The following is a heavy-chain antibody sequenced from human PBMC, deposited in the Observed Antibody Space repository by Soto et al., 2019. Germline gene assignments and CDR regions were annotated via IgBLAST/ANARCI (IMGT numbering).Heavy chain of an antibody. V-gene: IGHV3-21*01. J-gene: IGHJ4*02. CDR3: AREDSIIIPAVSDF. CDR2: ISKSDYT. CDR1: GFAFNNYG. D-gene: IGHD2-2*01. Sequence: PRLSCTVSGFAFNNYGINWVRQAPGQGLEWVSSISKSDYTYYSDSVKGRFTISRDNAKNSVSLQMNTLRVEDTAVYYCAREDSIIIPAVSDFWGQGTLVTVSS.